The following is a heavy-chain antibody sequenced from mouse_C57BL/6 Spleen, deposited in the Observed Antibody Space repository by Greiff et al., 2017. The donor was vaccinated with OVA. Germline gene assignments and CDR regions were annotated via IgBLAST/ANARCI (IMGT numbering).Heavy chain of an antibody. CDR3: ARTGGYYVRYFDV. J-gene: IGHJ1*03. Sequence: VHVKQSGPELVKPGASVKMSCKASGYTFTDYNMHWVKQSHGKSLEWIGYINPNNGGTSYNQKFKGKATLTVNKSSSTAYMELRSLTSEDSAVYYCARTGGYYVRYFDVWGTGTTVTVSS. CDR2: INPNNGGT. V-gene: IGHV1-22*01. CDR1: GYTFTDYN. D-gene: IGHD2-3*01.